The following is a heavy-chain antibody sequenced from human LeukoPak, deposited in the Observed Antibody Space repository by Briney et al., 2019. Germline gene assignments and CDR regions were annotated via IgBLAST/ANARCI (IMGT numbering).Heavy chain of an antibody. CDR1: GGSISSYY. J-gene: IGHJ4*02. CDR3: ARGSLTMNFDY. Sequence: SETLSLTCTVSGGSISSYYWSWIRQPPGKGLEWIGYIYYSGSTNYNPSLKSRVTISVDTSKNQFSLKLSSATAADTAVYYYARGSLTMNFDYWGQGTLVTVSS. D-gene: IGHD2-15*01. V-gene: IGHV4-59*01. CDR2: IYYSGST.